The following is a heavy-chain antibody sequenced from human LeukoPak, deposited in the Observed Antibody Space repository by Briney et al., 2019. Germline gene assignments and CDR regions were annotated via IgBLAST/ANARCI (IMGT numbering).Heavy chain of an antibody. CDR2: IYPGDSDT. D-gene: IGHD3-22*01. J-gene: IGHJ4*02. V-gene: IGHV5-51*01. Sequence: GESLKISCKGSGYSFTSYWIGWVRQMPGKGLEWMGTIYPGDSDTRYSPSFQGQVTISADKSISTAYLQWSSLKASDTAMYYCARRSGHYYDSSGLYYFDYWGQGTLVTVSS. CDR3: ARRSGHYYDSSGLYYFDY. CDR1: GYSFTSYW.